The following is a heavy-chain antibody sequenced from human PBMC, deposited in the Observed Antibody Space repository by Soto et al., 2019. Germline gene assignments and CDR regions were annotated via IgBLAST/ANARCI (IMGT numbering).Heavy chain of an antibody. CDR2: IWYDGSNK. V-gene: IGHV3-33*01. D-gene: IGHD2-2*02. Sequence: GGSLRLSCAASGFTFSSYGMHWVRQAPGKGLEWVAVIWYDGSNKYYADSVKGRFTISRDNSKNTLYLQMNSLRAEDTAVYYCARDVNIVVVPAAIEIERYDWFDPWGQGTLVTVSS. CDR3: ARDVNIVVVPAAIEIERYDWFDP. J-gene: IGHJ5*02. CDR1: GFTFSSYG.